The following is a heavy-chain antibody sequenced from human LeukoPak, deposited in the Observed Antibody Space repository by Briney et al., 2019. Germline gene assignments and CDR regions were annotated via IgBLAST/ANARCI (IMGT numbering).Heavy chain of an antibody. Sequence: SETLSLTCTVSGDFISSSSYYWGWIRQPPGKGLEWIGDVYYTGRTYYNPSLKSRDFISIDTSNNYFSLNLNFVTAADTAVYYCARRRYYDSTGYFEWGRGSLVTVSS. CDR2: VYYTGRT. D-gene: IGHD3-22*01. J-gene: IGHJ1*01. CDR3: ARRRYYDSTGYFE. V-gene: IGHV4-39*02. CDR1: GDFISSSSYY.